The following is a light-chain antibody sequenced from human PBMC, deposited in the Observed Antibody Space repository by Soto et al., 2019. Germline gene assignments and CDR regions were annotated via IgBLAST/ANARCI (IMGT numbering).Light chain of an antibody. CDR1: SGHSNYA. Sequence: QPVLTQSPSASASLGASVKLTCTLSSGHSNYAIAWHQQQPEKGPRYLMKVNSDGSHRKGDGIPDRFSGSSSGAQRYLTISSLQSEDEADYYCQTWSTGIRVFGTGTKLTVL. V-gene: IGLV4-69*01. J-gene: IGLJ1*01. CDR3: QTWSTGIRV. CDR2: VNSDGSH.